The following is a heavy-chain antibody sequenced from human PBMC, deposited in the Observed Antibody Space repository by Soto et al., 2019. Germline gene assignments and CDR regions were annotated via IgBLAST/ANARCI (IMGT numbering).Heavy chain of an antibody. CDR1: GNTFTYRY. Sequence: QMQLVQAGAEVKKTGSSVTVSCNALGNTFTYRYLHWVRQAPGQALEWMGWITAFSGDVHYAEKFQERVTITRDRSINNAYMQMSSLASEDTAKYFCASGGAGSGPFTWELPDHWGQGTLVTVSS. CDR3: ASGGAGSGPFTWELPDH. CDR2: ITAFSGDV. D-gene: IGHD1-26*01. V-gene: IGHV1-45*02. J-gene: IGHJ4*02.